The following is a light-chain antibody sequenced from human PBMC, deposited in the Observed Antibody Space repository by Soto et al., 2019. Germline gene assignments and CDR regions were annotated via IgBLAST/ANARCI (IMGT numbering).Light chain of an antibody. J-gene: IGKJ4*01. CDR2: DAS. CDR3: QQYDNYPLT. V-gene: IGKV1-5*01. CDR1: QSVGSW. Sequence: DLQMTQSPSTLSASVGDRVTISCRASQSVGSWLAWYQQKPGKAPKFLIYDASTLESGVPSRFSGSGSGTEFTLTISSLQPDDFATYYCQQYDNYPLTFGGGTKVEI.